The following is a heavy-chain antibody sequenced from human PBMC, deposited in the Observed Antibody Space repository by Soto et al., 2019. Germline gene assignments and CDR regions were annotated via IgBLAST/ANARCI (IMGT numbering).Heavy chain of an antibody. D-gene: IGHD6-13*01. V-gene: IGHV4-34*01. CDR3: ARVTAGSSWYEGDDY. J-gene: IGHJ4*02. CDR2: INHSGST. CDR1: GGSFSGYY. Sequence: SETLSLTCAVYGGSFSGYYWSWIRQPPGKGLEWIGEINHSGSTNYNPSLKSRVTISVDTSKNQFSLKLSSVTAADTAVYYCARVTAGSSWYEGDDYWGQGTLVTVS.